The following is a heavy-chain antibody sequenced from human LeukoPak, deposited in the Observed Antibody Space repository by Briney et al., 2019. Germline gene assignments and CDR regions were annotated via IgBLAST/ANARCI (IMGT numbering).Heavy chain of an antibody. Sequence: GGSLRLSCAASGFTFSSYSMNWVRQAPGKGLEWVSSISSSSTYIYYADSLKGRFTISRDNAKNSLYLQMNSLRAEDTAVYYCARRMVAATPGHYWGQGTLVTISS. CDR3: ARRMVAATPGHY. CDR1: GFTFSSYS. J-gene: IGHJ4*02. V-gene: IGHV3-21*01. D-gene: IGHD2-15*01. CDR2: ISSSSTYI.